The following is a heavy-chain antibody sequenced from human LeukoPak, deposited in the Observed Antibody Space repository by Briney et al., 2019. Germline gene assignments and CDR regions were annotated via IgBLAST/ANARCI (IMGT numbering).Heavy chain of an antibody. CDR2: ISSNGGST. CDR3: VKDGIVVVPAAMQGSYYYYGMDV. CDR1: GFTFSSYA. V-gene: IGHV3-64D*06. Sequence: GGSLRLSRSASGFTFSSYAMHWVRQAPGKGLEYVSAISSNGGSTYYADSVKGRFTISRDNSKNTLYLQMSSLRAEDTAVYYCVKDGIVVVPAAMQGSYYYYGMDVWGQGTTVTVSS. J-gene: IGHJ6*02. D-gene: IGHD2-2*01.